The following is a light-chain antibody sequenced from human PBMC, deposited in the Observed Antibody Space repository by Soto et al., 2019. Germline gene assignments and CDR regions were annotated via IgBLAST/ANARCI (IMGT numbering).Light chain of an antibody. Sequence: EIVMTQSPVTLSVSPGERATLSCRASQSVSSNLAWHQQRPGQAPRLLIYGASTRATGIPARFSGSGSGTEFTLTISSLQCEDFAVYYCQQYNNWWTFGQGTKVEIK. CDR3: QQYNNWWT. J-gene: IGKJ1*01. CDR1: QSVSSN. CDR2: GAS. V-gene: IGKV3-15*01.